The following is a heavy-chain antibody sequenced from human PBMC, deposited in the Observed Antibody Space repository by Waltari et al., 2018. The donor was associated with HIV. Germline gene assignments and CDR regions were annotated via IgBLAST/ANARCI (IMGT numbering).Heavy chain of an antibody. CDR2: ISVYNDNT. V-gene: IGHV1-18*01. J-gene: IGHJ3*02. Sequence: QVQLVQSGAEVKKPGASLKVSCKASGYSFTRYGISWVRQAPGQGLEWIGWISVYNDNTKYAQKIQDRLNMTTDSPTSTAYMELRSLRSDDTAVYYCARAPMTTVTSRGFDIWGQGTMVIVPS. CDR1: GYSFTRYG. D-gene: IGHD4-17*01. CDR3: ARAPMTTVTSRGFDI.